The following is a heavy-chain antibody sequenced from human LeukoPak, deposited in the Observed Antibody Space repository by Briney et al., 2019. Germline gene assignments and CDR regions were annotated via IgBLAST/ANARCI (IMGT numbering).Heavy chain of an antibody. CDR2: ISWNSGSI. CDR3: AKDIWKLLWYGMDV. V-gene: IGHV3-9*01. D-gene: IGHD3-10*01. J-gene: IGHJ6*02. Sequence: GGSLRLSCAASGFTFDDYAMRWVRQAPGKGLEWVSGISWNSGSIGYADSVKGRFTISRDNAKNSLYLQMNSLRAEDTALYYCAKDIWKLLWYGMDVWGQGTTVTVSS. CDR1: GFTFDDYA.